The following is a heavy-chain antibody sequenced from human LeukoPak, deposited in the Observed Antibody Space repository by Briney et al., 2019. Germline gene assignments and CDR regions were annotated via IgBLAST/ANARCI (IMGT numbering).Heavy chain of an antibody. Sequence: GASVKVSCKASGGTFSSYAISWVRQAPRQGLEWMGRIIPIFGTANYAQKFQGRVTITTDESTSTAYMELSSLRSEDTAVYYCARDLNPYYYGSGDFDYWGQGTLVTVSS. CDR2: IIPIFGTA. D-gene: IGHD3-10*01. J-gene: IGHJ4*02. CDR1: GGTFSSYA. CDR3: ARDLNPYYYGSGDFDY. V-gene: IGHV1-69*05.